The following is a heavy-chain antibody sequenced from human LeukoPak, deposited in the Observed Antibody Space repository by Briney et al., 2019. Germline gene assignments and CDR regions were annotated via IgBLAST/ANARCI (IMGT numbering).Heavy chain of an antibody. CDR3: ARGFSGWYYFDY. V-gene: IGHV1-69*13. CDR2: IIPIFGTA. Sequence: SVKVSCKASGGTFSSYAISWERQAPGQGLEWMGGIIPIFGTANYAQKFQGRVTITADESTSTAYMELSSLRSEDTAVYYCARGFSGWYYFDYWGQGTLVTVSS. CDR1: GGTFSSYA. J-gene: IGHJ4*02. D-gene: IGHD6-19*01.